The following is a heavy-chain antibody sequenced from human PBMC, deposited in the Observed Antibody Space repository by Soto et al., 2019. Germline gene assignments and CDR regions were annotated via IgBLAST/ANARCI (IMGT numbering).Heavy chain of an antibody. Sequence: EVPLLESGGGLVQPGGSLRLSCAASGFTFSSYAMSWVRQAPGKGLEWVSAISGSGGSTYYADSVKGRFTISRDNSKNTLYLQMNSLRAEDTAVYYCAHLVGRLLRGDAGMDVWGQGTTVTVSS. D-gene: IGHD2-21*02. V-gene: IGHV3-23*01. CDR2: ISGSGGST. CDR1: GFTFSSYA. J-gene: IGHJ6*02. CDR3: AHLVGRLLRGDAGMDV.